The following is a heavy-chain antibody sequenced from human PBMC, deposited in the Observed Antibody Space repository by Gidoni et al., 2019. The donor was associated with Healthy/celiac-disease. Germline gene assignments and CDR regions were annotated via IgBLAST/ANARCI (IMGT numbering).Heavy chain of an antibody. J-gene: IGHJ4*02. CDR3: ARATVTTEFDY. D-gene: IGHD4-17*01. Sequence: QVQLVESVGGLVKPGGSLRLSCAASGSTFSDYYMSWIRQAPGKGLEWVSYMSSRGSTIYYAESVKGRFTISRDNAKNSLYLQMNSLRAEDTAVYYCARATVTTEFDYWGQGTLVTVSS. CDR2: MSSRGSTI. CDR1: GSTFSDYY. V-gene: IGHV3-11*01.